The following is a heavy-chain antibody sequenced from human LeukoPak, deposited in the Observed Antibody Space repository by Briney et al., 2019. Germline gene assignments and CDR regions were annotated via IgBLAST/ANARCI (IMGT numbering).Heavy chain of an antibody. D-gene: IGHD3-16*01. CDR2: ISSSSSTI. V-gene: IGHV3-48*01. CDR3: ARVSVHPRLGDQGKGYYYYYYMDV. J-gene: IGHJ6*03. Sequence: GGSLRLSCAASGFTFSSYSMNWVRQAPGKGLEWVSYISSSSSTIYYADSVEGRFTISRDNAKNSLYLQMNSLRAEDTAVYYCARVSVHPRLGDQGKGYYYYYYMDVWGKGTTVTVSS. CDR1: GFTFSSYS.